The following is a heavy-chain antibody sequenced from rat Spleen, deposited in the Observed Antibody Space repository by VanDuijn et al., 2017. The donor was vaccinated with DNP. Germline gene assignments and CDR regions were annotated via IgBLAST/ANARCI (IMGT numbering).Heavy chain of an antibody. V-gene: IGHV5-22*01. CDR1: GFTFSDYY. Sequence: EVQLVESGGGLVQPGRSLKLSCAASGFTFSDYYMAWVRQAPTKGLEWVAYMRYEGGSTYHGDSVKGRFTISRDDAKNTLYLQMNSLRSEDTATYYCTRVGDYHDGGDGDVLDVWGQGTSVTVSS. CDR3: TRVGDYHDGGDGDVLDV. CDR2: MRYEGGST. D-gene: IGHD1-12*02. J-gene: IGHJ4*01.